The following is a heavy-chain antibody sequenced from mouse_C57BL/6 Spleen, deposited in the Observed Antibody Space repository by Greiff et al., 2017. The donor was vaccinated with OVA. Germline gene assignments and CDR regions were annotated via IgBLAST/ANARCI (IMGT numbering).Heavy chain of an antibody. CDR1: GFTFSDYY. V-gene: IGHV5-16*01. J-gene: IGHJ2*01. Sequence: EVQLMESEGGLVQPGSSMKLSCTASGFTFSDYYMAWVRQVPEKGLEWVANINYDGSSTYYLDSLKSRFIISRDNAKNILYLQMSSLKSEDTATYYCARAPYYDYDVFDYWGQGTTLTVSS. CDR2: INYDGSST. CDR3: ARAPYYDYDVFDY. D-gene: IGHD2-4*01.